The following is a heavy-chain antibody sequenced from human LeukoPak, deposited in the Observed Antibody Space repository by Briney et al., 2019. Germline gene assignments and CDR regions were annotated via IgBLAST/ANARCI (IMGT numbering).Heavy chain of an antibody. Sequence: SETLSLTCTVSGGSIITRSFYWGWIRQPPGKGLEWIGSIYYSGSTYYNPSLKSRVTISVDTSKNQFSLKLSSVTAADTAVFYCARHYYSDDDHNRFDYWVQGTLVTVSS. CDR2: IYYSGST. J-gene: IGHJ4*02. V-gene: IGHV4-39*01. D-gene: IGHD4-17*01. CDR3: ARHYYSDDDHNRFDY. CDR1: GGSIITRSFY.